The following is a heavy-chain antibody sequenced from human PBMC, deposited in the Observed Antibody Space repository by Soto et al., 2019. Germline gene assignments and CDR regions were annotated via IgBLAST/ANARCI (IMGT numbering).Heavy chain of an antibody. CDR2: IRGFSPYT. V-gene: IGHV3-21*01. CDR3: ARDKRDTRPVAGTTGTQSNVFYYGMDV. D-gene: IGHD6-19*01. J-gene: IGHJ6*02. Sequence: GGSLRLSCISSGFTFRTYTMNWVRQAPGKGLEWVSGIRGFSPYTFYAESVKGRFTISRDNAKNSLYLQMNSLRAEDTAVYYCARDKRDTRPVAGTTGTQSNVFYYGMDVWGQGTTVTVSS. CDR1: GFTFRTYT.